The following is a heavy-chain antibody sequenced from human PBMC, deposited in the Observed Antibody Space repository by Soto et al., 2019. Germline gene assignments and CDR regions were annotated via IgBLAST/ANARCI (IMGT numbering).Heavy chain of an antibody. V-gene: IGHV4-59*01. J-gene: IGHJ4*02. D-gene: IGHD3-22*01. CDR1: GGSISSYY. CDR2: IYYSGST. CDR3: ASSYYDSSGYFSYYFDY. Sequence: QVQLQESGPGLVKPSETLSLTCTVSGGSISSYYWSWIRQPPGKGLEWIGYIYYSGSTNYNPPLKSRVTISVDTSKNQFSLKLSSVTAADTAVYYCASSYYDSSGYFSYYFDYWGQGTLVTVSS.